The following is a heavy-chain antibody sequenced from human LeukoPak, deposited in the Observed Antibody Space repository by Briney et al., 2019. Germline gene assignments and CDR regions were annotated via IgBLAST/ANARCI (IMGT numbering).Heavy chain of an antibody. D-gene: IGHD6-6*01. CDR2: ISGSGGST. CDR1: GFTFSSYT. Sequence: GGSLRLSCAASGFTFSSYTMSWVRQAPGEGLGWVSGISGSGGSTYYAESVKGRFTISRDNSKGTLYVQMNSLRAEDTAVYYCAKHPPLGIAARSFDSWGQGTLVTVSS. J-gene: IGHJ4*02. CDR3: AKHPPLGIAARSFDS. V-gene: IGHV3-23*01.